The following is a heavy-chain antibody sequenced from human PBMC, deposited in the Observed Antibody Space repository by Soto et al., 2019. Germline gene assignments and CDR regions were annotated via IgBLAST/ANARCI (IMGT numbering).Heavy chain of an antibody. Sequence: QVQLVQSGAEVKKPGASVKVSCKASGYTFTSYYMHWVRQAPGQGLEWMGIINPSGGSTSYAQKVQGGGTMTRDPSTSTVYMELSSLRSEDTAVYYCAREDIAAAGTKDLYHYYYYGMDVWGQGTTVTVSS. D-gene: IGHD6-13*01. V-gene: IGHV1-46*03. CDR2: INPSGGST. CDR3: AREDIAAAGTKDLYHYYYYGMDV. J-gene: IGHJ6*02. CDR1: GYTFTSYY.